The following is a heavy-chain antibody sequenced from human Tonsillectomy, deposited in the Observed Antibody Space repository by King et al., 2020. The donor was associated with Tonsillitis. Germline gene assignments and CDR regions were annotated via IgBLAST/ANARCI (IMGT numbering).Heavy chain of an antibody. D-gene: IGHD3-22*01. Sequence: LQLQESGPGLVKPSETLSLTCTVSGDSISSTSYYWGWIRQPPGKGLEWIGTIYYSGSTYYNPSLKSLVTISVDTSKNQFSLKLRSVTAADTAVYYCARRLYYFDSSGYSAYFDYWGQGNLVTVSS. CDR3: ARRLYYFDSSGYSAYFDY. V-gene: IGHV4-39*01. J-gene: IGHJ4*02. CDR2: IYYSGST. CDR1: GDSISSTSYY.